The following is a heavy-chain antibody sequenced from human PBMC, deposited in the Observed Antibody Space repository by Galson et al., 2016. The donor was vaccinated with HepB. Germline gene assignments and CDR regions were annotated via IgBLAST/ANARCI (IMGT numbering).Heavy chain of an antibody. CDR1: GFIFSSYT. V-gene: IGHV3-21*01. CDR2: INSGSTYI. Sequence: SLRLSCAASGFIFSSYTLNWVRQAPGKGLEWVSSINSGSTYIYYAGSVKGRFTISSDNAKNSLYLQMDSLRADDTAIYYCARVSGDVERLGGLDYWGQGTLVTVSS. D-gene: IGHD1-1*01. J-gene: IGHJ4*02. CDR3: ARVSGDVERLGGLDY.